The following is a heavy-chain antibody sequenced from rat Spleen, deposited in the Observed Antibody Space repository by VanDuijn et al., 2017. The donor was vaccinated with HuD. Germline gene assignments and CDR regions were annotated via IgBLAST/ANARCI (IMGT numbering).Heavy chain of an antibody. CDR3: AKTGFYFDY. D-gene: IGHD1-6*01. CDR1: GFTFSSFA. Sequence: EVQLVESGGGLVQPGRSLKLSCAASGFTFSSFAMVWVRQAPKKGLEWVATITSGGSRTYYPDSVKGRFIISRDNAKTTLYLQMDSLRSEDKATYYCAKTGFYFDYWGQGVMVTVSS. V-gene: IGHV5-17*01. J-gene: IGHJ2*01. CDR2: ITSGGSRT.